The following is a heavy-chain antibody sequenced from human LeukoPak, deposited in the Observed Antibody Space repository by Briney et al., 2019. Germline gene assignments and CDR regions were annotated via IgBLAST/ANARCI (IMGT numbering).Heavy chain of an antibody. CDR3: AKDRRSRLYYFDY. J-gene: IGHJ4*02. V-gene: IGHV3-23*01. CDR2: ISGSGGST. CDR1: GFTFSSYA. D-gene: IGHD6-25*01. Sequence: GGSLRLSCAASGFTFSSYAMSWVRQAPGRGLEWVSAISGSGGSTYYADSVKGRFTISRDNSKNTLYLQMNSLRAEDTAVYYCAKDRRSRLYYFDYWGQGTLVTVSS.